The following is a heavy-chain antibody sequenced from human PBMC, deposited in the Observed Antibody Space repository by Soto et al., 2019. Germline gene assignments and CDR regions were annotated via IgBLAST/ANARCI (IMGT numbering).Heavy chain of an antibody. Sequence: QVQLVQSGGEVRKPGASVKDSCKTSGYTFTNNVINWVRQGPRKGLEWMGWIIGYNANTKYAQKFQGRVTLTTDTLTSTAFMELRSLRSDDTAVFSGARGSTLYNMDVWGQGTTVTVSS. V-gene: IGHV1-18*04. CDR2: IIGYNANT. CDR3: ARGSTLYNMDV. CDR1: GYTFTNNV. J-gene: IGHJ6*02. D-gene: IGHD1-1*01.